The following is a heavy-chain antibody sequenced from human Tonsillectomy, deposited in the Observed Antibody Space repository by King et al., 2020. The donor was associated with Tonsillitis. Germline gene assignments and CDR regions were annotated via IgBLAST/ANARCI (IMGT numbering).Heavy chain of an antibody. Sequence: QLVQSGAEVKKPGESLKISCKGSGYRFNTYWIAWVRQMAGKSLEWMGTIYPSDSDARYSPSFQGQVTLSVDQSISTAYLQWSTLKASDTAMYYCARLTYGAGSCPDYWGQGTLVTVSS. CDR2: IYPSDSDA. V-gene: IGHV5-51*03. CDR3: ARLTYGAGSCPDY. D-gene: IGHD3-10*01. J-gene: IGHJ4*02. CDR1: GYRFNTYW.